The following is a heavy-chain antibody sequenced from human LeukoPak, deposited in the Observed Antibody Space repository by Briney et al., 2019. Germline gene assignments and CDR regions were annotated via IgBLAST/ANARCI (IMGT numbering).Heavy chain of an antibody. J-gene: IGHJ1*01. V-gene: IGHV1-69*04. Sequence: SVKVSCKASGGTFSSYAISWVRQAPGQGLEWMGRIIPILGIANYAQKFQGRVTITADKSTSTAYMELSSLRSEDTAVYYCAEDSAGYYDSSGYQHWGQGTLVTVSS. D-gene: IGHD3-22*01. CDR3: AEDSAGYYDSSGYQH. CDR1: GGTFSSYA. CDR2: IIPILGIA.